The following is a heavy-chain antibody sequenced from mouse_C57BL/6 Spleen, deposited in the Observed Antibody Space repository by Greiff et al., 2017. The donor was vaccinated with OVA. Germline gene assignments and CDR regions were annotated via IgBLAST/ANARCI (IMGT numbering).Heavy chain of an antibody. CDR1: GYSFTDYN. CDR2: INPNYGTT. Sequence: EVQLQQSGPELVKPGASVQISCKASGYSFTDYNMNWVKQSNGKSLEWIGVINPNYGTTSYNQKFTGNVTLTVDQSSSTAYMQLNSLTSEDSAVYYCSRGITTVIDDWGQGTTLTVSS. D-gene: IGHD1-1*01. V-gene: IGHV1-39*01. J-gene: IGHJ2*01. CDR3: SRGITTVIDD.